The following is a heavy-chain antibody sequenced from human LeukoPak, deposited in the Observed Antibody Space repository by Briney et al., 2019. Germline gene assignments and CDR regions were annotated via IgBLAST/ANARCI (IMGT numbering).Heavy chain of an antibody. D-gene: IGHD3-10*01. Sequence: PGGSLRLSCAAFGFSFSSYAMHWVRQAPGKGLEWVSGISGSGGRSYYVDSVKGRFTISRDNSRATLYLQMNSLRAEDAAVYFCAKDTSNYYNSGKFSTRTRFDSWGQGTLVTVSS. V-gene: IGHV3-23*01. CDR3: AKDTSNYYNSGKFSTRTRFDS. CDR1: GFSFSSYA. J-gene: IGHJ4*02. CDR2: ISGSGGRS.